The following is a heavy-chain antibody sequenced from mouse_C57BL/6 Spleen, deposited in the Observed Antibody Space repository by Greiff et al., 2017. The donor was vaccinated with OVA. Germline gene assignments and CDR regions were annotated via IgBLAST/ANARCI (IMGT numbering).Heavy chain of an antibody. CDR1: GYTFTSYW. D-gene: IGHD1-1*01. Sequence: QVQLQQSGAELVKPGASVKMSCKASGYTFTSYWITWVKQRPGQGLEWIGDIYPGRGSTNYNEKFKSKATLTADKSSSTAYMQLSSLTSEDSAVYYCARDGCSYDDAMDYWGQGTSVTVSS. CDR3: ARDGCSYDDAMDY. J-gene: IGHJ4*01. V-gene: IGHV1-55*01. CDR2: IYPGRGST.